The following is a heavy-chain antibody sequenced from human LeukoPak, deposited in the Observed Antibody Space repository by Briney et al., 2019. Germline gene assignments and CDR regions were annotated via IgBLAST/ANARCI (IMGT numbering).Heavy chain of an antibody. CDR2: ISAYNGNT. V-gene: IGHV1-18*01. J-gene: IGHJ4*02. CDR1: GYTFTSYG. Sequence: GASVKVSCKASGYTFTSYGISWVRQAPGQGLEWMGWISAYNGNTNYAQKLQGRVTMTTDTSTSTAYMELRSLRSDDTAVYYCARGKKSEYSSSSGALDYWGQGTLVTVSS. CDR3: ARGKKSEYSSSSGALDY. D-gene: IGHD6-6*01.